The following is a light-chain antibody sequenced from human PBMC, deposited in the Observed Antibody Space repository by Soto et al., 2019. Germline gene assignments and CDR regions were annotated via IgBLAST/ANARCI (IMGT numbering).Light chain of an antibody. Sequence: EIVLTQSPGTLSLSPGERATLSCRASQTVRNNYLAWYQQKPGQAPRLLIYDAYSRATGIPDRFSGSGSGTDFTLTISRLEPEDFAVYYCQQYGSSPPWTFGQGTKVDIK. CDR1: QTVRNNY. CDR3: QQYGSSPPWT. CDR2: DAY. J-gene: IGKJ1*01. V-gene: IGKV3-20*01.